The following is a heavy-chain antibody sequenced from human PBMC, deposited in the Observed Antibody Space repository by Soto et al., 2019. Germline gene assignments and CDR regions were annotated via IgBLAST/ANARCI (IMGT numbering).Heavy chain of an antibody. CDR3: AKCDFWSGYYTDYYYGMDV. CDR2: ISGSGGST. J-gene: IGHJ6*02. D-gene: IGHD3-3*01. V-gene: IGHV3-23*01. CDR1: GFTFSSYA. Sequence: PGGSLRLSCAASGFTFSSYAMSWVRQAPGKGLEWVSAISGSGGSTYYADSVKGRFTISRDNSKNTLYLQMNSLRAEDTAVYYCAKCDFWSGYYTDYYYGMDVWGQGTTVTVSS.